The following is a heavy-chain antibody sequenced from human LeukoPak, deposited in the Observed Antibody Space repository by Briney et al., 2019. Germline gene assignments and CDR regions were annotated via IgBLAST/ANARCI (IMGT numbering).Heavy chain of an antibody. Sequence: QHGGSLRLSCAASGHIVSGNYMSWVRQRPGKGLEWISVIFSDGTTHYADSVKGRFTISRDNSKNTVYLQMNSLTVEDTAVYYCASGLPLQFIVRALDPRGRGTLVTVSS. CDR3: ASGLPLQFIVRALDP. D-gene: IGHD5/OR15-5a*01. J-gene: IGHJ5*02. V-gene: IGHV3-66*01. CDR1: GHIVSGNY. CDR2: IFSDGTT.